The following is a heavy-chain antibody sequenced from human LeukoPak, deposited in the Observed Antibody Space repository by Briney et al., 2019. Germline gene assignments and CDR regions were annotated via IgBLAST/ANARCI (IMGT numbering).Heavy chain of an antibody. CDR3: ARDAGITDAFDI. Sequence: PGGSLRLSCAASGFTFSSYSMNWVRQAPGKGLEWVSSISSSSSYIYYADSVKGRFTISRDNAKNSLYLQMNSLRAEDTAVYYCARDAGITDAFDIWGQGTMVTVSS. J-gene: IGHJ3*02. CDR1: GFTFSSYS. V-gene: IGHV3-21*01. D-gene: IGHD1-14*01. CDR2: ISSSSSYI.